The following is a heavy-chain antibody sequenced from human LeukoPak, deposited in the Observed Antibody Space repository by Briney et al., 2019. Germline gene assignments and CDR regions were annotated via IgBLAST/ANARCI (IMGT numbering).Heavy chain of an antibody. CDR2: IYYSGST. CDR1: GGSISSYY. V-gene: IGHV4-59*01. CDR3: ARATYYDFWGGYVQSENWFDP. J-gene: IGHJ5*02. D-gene: IGHD3-3*01. Sequence: SETLSLTCTVSGGSISSYYWSWVRQPPGKGLEWLGYIYYSGSTNYNPSLKSRVTISVDTSKNQFSLKLSSVTAADTAVYYCARATYYDFWGGYVQSENWFDPWGQGTLVTVSS.